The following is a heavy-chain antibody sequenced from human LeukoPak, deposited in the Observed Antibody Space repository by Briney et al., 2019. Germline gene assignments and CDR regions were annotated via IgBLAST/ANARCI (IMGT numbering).Heavy chain of an antibody. D-gene: IGHD2-21*02. CDR3: ARDSSYCGGDCYAYYYYGMDV. V-gene: IGHV4-39*07. J-gene: IGHJ6*02. CDR1: GGSIISSSYY. CDR2: IYYSGST. Sequence: SETLSLTCTVSGGSIISSSYYWGWIRQPPGKGLEWIGSIYYSGSTYYNPSLKSRVTISVDTSKNQFSLKLSSVTAADTAVYYCARDSSYCGGDCYAYYYYGMDVWGQGTTVTVSS.